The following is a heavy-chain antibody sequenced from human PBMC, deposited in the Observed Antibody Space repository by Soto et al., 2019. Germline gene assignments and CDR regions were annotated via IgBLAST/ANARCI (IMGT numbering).Heavy chain of an antibody. CDR2: IIPIFGTA. Sequence: ASVKVSCKASGGTFSSYAISWVRQAPGQGLEWMGGIIPIFGTANYAQKFQGRVTITADESTSTAYMELSSLRSEDTAVYYCALYFDFIGESIGGAFDYWGQGTLVTVSS. CDR1: GGTFSSYA. CDR3: ALYFDFIGESIGGAFDY. V-gene: IGHV1-69*13. J-gene: IGHJ4*02. D-gene: IGHD3-9*01.